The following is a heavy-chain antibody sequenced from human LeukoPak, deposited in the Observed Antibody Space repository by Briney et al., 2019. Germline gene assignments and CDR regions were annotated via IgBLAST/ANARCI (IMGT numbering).Heavy chain of an antibody. V-gene: IGHV3-64*01. CDR2: ISSNGGST. CDR3: ARVPNWNSVNWFDP. J-gene: IGHJ5*02. D-gene: IGHD1-7*01. CDR1: GFTFSSYG. Sequence: GGSLRLSCAASGFTFSSYGMNWVRQAPGKELEYVSGISSNGGSTYYANSVKGRFTISRDNAKNSLYLQMNSLRAEDTAVYYCARVPNWNSVNWFDPWGQGTLVTVSS.